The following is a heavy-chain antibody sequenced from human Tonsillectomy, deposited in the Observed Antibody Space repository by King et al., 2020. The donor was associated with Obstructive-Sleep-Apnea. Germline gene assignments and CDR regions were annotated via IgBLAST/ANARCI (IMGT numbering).Heavy chain of an antibody. CDR3: AKDRYKSCSSTSCYFSDY. J-gene: IGHJ4*02. V-gene: IGHV3-23*04. Sequence: EVQLVESGGGLVQPGGSLRLSCAASGFTFSSYAMSWVRQAPGKGLEWVSAISGSGGSTYYADSVKGRFTISRDNSKNTLYLQMNSLRAEDTAVYYCAKDRYKSCSSTSCYFSDYWGKGTLVTVSS. CDR2: ISGSGGST. D-gene: IGHD2-2*01. CDR1: GFTFSSYA.